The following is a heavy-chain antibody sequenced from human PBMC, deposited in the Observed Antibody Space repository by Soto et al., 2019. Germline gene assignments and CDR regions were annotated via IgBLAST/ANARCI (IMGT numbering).Heavy chain of an antibody. J-gene: IGHJ4*02. CDR3: ARGYEWSPDY. V-gene: IGHV3-30-3*01. D-gene: IGHD3-3*01. CDR1: GFTFSSYA. CDR2: ISYDGSNT. Sequence: QVQLVESGGGVVQPGRSLRLSCAASGFTFSSYAMHWVRQAPGKGLEWVAVISYDGSNTYYADSVKGRFTISRDNSKNTLYLQMNSLRAEDTAVYYCARGYEWSPDYWGQGTLVTVSS.